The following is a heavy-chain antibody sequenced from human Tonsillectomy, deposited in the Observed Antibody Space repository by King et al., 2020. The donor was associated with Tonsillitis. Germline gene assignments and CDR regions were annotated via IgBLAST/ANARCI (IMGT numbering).Heavy chain of an antibody. CDR3: SKGRITYGDYGGDY. D-gene: IGHD4-17*01. J-gene: IGHJ4*02. CDR1: GFTFSTYG. CDR2: IQYDGNNK. V-gene: IGHV3-30*02. Sequence: VQLVESGGGVVQPGGSLRLSCAASGFTFSTYGMHWVRQAPGKGLEWVTSIQYDGNNKYYADSVKGRFTISRDNSKNTLYLQMNSLRTDDTAVYYCSKGRITYGDYGGDYGAQGTLVTVSS.